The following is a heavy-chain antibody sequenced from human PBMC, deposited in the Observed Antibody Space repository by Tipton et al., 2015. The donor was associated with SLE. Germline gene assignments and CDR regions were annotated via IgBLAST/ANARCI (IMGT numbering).Heavy chain of an antibody. CDR2: IKQDGSDK. J-gene: IGHJ4*02. D-gene: IGHD3-22*01. V-gene: IGHV3-7*01. Sequence: SLRLSCAASGFTFSSYWMSWVRQAPGKGLVWVANIKQDGSDKFYADSVKGRFTISRDNAKNSLYLQMNSLRAEDTAVYYCARGRPGYYDSSGYSDWGQGTLVTVSS. CDR1: GFTFSSYW. CDR3: ARGRPGYYDSSGYSD.